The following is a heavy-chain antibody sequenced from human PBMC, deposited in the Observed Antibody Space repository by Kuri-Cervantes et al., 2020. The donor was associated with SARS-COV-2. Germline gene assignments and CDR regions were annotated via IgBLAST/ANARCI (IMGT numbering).Heavy chain of an antibody. Sequence: SETLSLTCTVSGDSISSSAFYWGWIRQPPGKGLEWIAKIYYTGSTYYNPSLKSRVTISVDTSKNQFSLKLTSVTATDTAMYYCVRLPPPFKGVVPAHWGQETLVTVSS. D-gene: IGHD2-8*01. CDR1: GDSISSSAFY. CDR3: VRLPPPFKGVVPAH. J-gene: IGHJ4*02. V-gene: IGHV4-39*01. CDR2: IYYTGST.